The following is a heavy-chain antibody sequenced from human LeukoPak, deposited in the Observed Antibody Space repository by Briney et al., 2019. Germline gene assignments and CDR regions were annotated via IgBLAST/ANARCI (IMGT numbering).Heavy chain of an antibody. CDR3: AKDPTVATRWDWFDP. J-gene: IGHJ5*02. CDR2: ISGSGGST. CDR1: GFTFSSYA. D-gene: IGHD4-17*01. Sequence: GGSLRLSCAASGFTFSSYAMSWVRQAPGKGLEWVSAISGSGGSTYYADSVKGRFSISRDNSKNTLYLQMNSLRAEDTAVYYCAKDPTVATRWDWFDPWGQGTLVTVSS. V-gene: IGHV3-23*01.